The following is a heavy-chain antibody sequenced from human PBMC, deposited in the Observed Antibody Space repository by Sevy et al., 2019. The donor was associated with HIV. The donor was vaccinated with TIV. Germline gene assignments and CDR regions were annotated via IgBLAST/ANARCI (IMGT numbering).Heavy chain of an antibody. CDR3: VRAVAADGSF. CDR1: GFSLKTFG. V-gene: IGHV3-7*01. D-gene: IGHD6-13*01. CDR2: IKQNGSVT. J-gene: IGHJ4*02. Sequence: GGSLRLSCAASGFSLKTFGMSWVRQAPGKGLEWVANIKQNGSVTYYVDSVKGRFTISRDNARNFLYLQMNSLRAEDTARYYCVRAVAADGSFWGQGTLVTVSS.